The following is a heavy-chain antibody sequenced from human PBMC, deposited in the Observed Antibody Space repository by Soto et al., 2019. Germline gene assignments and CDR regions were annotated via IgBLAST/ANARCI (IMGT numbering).Heavy chain of an antibody. V-gene: IGHV1-46*04. J-gene: IGHJ4*02. CDR3: ARGGHVVVVTAALDY. CDR1: GDTFTEYY. CDR2: VNPSGGHT. D-gene: IGHD2-21*02. Sequence: QVQLMQSGAEVKKPGASVKVACKASGDTFTEYYIHWVRQAPGQGLEWMGTVNPSGGHTTYAQHLLGRVTVTMDTANSTLYMELTILTSEDTAIYYCARGGHVVVVTAALDYWGQGTLVTVSS.